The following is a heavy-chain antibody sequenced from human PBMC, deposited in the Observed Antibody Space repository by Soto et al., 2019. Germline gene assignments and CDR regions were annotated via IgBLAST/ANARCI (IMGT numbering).Heavy chain of an antibody. Sequence: EVQLLESGGGLVQPGGSLRLSCVASGYTFSNYAMSWVRQAPGKGLEWVSGISDSGGSTYHADSVKGRFTISRDNSKNTLSLQMNSLRAEDTAVYYCAKDRLVLSYFYYGMDVWGQGTTVTVSS. CDR2: ISDSGGST. D-gene: IGHD2-21*02. V-gene: IGHV3-23*01. CDR3: AKDRLVLSYFYYGMDV. CDR1: GYTFSNYA. J-gene: IGHJ6*02.